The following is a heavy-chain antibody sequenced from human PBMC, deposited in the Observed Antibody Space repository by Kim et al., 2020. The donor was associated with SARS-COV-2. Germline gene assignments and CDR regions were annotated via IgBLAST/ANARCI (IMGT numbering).Heavy chain of an antibody. D-gene: IGHD3-10*01. Sequence: GGSLRLSCAASGLSFDSSAMNWVRQAPGKGLEWVAVISYDGRNKDYADSVKGRFNISRDNSKSTLYLQMNSLRVEDTAVYYCARGNYHESVSLTDYYNGLEVWAQGTTVSVSS. CDR2: ISYDGRNK. V-gene: IGHV3-30-3*01. J-gene: IGHJ6*02. CDR3: ARGNYHESVSLTDYYNGLEV. CDR1: GLSFDSSA.